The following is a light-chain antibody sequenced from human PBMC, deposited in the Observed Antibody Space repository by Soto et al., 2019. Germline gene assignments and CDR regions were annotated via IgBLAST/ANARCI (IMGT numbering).Light chain of an antibody. CDR2: EAS. CDR1: QSIRYW. CDR3: QADTNYPWT. Sequence: DIQMTQSPSTLSASVGDRVTITCRARQSIRYWLAWFQQKAGKAPKLLIYEASRLESVVPSRIRGSASGTEFTLTVRGLQPVAFAKYYGQADTNYPWTFGHGNKVDIK. J-gene: IGKJ1*01. V-gene: IGKV1-5*03.